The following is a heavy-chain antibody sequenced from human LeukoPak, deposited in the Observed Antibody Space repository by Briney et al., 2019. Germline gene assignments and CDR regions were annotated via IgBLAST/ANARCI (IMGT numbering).Heavy chain of an antibody. CDR3: VREGRQDYVYFDH. CDR1: GDSLSSYY. D-gene: IGHD4-17*01. V-gene: IGHV4-59*01. Sequence: SETLSLTCTGSGDSLSSYYWSWIRQPPGKGLEWIGYINYSGSTNYNPSLKSRVTMSDHTSKNQFSLKLRSVHAADPAIHYCVREGRQDYVYFDHWGQGSLVTVSS. J-gene: IGHJ4*02. CDR2: INYSGST.